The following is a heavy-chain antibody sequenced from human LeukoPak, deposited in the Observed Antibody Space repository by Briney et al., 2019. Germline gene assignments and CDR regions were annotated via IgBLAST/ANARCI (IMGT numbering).Heavy chain of an antibody. CDR2: VYPGDSDT. J-gene: IGHJ3*02. CDR3: ASPRVGATAFDI. V-gene: IGHV5-51*01. D-gene: IGHD1-26*01. Sequence: GESLKISCKGSGYSFNTYWIAWVRQMPGKGLEVMGIVYPGDSDTRYSPSFQGQVTISVDKSISTAYLQWSSLKASDTAMYYCASPRVGATAFDIWGQGTLVTVSS. CDR1: GYSFNTYW.